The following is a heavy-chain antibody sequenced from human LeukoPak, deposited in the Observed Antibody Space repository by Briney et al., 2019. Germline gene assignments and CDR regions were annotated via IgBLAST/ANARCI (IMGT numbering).Heavy chain of an antibody. J-gene: IGHJ4*02. V-gene: IGHV1-2*02. D-gene: IGHD5-18*01. CDR1: RYTFTGYY. CDR2: INPNSGGT. Sequence: ASVKVSCKASRYTFTGYYMHWVRQAPGQGLEWMGWINPNSGGTNYAQEFQGRVTMTRDTSISTAYMELSRLRSDDTAVYYCARGRGIQLSFSLGYWGQGTLVTVSS. CDR3: ARGRGIQLSFSLGY.